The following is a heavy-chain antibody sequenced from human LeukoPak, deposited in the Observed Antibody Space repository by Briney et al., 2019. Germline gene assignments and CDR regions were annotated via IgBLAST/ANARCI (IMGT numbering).Heavy chain of an antibody. Sequence: GSLRLSCAASGFTFSSYGMHWVRQAPGQGLEWIGYIHYSGTTNYNPSLKSRVSISIDTSKSQFSLKLTSATAADTAIYYCATGRSIRYFDYWGQGTLLSVSS. CDR2: IHYSGTT. J-gene: IGHJ4*02. V-gene: IGHV4-59*08. D-gene: IGHD3-9*01. CDR3: ATGRSIRYFDY. CDR1: GFTFSSYG.